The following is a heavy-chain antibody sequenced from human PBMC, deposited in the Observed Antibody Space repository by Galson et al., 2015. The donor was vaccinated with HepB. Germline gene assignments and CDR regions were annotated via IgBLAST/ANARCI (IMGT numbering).Heavy chain of an antibody. V-gene: IGHV3-30-3*01. CDR3: ARDQKQWEPPGYYYYMDV. D-gene: IGHD1-26*01. J-gene: IGHJ6*03. CDR2: VSLDGGDE. Sequence: SLRLSCAASGFTFDSYAIHWVRQGPGQGLDWVAVVSLDGGDEHYADSVKGRFTISRDNSKSMVYLQMSSLRLEDTGVYYCARDQKQWEPPGYYYYMDVWGKGTPVTVSS. CDR1: GFTFDSYA.